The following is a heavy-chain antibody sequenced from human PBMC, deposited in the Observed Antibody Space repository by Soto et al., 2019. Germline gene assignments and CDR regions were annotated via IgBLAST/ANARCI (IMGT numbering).Heavy chain of an antibody. Sequence: GESLKISCKGSGYSFTSYWIGWVRQMPGKGLDWMGIIYPGASDTRYSPSFQGQVTISADKSISTAYLQWSSLKALDTAMHYCARRRGGATAIRYGVDVWGQGTTVTVSS. J-gene: IGHJ6*02. CDR2: IYPGASDT. V-gene: IGHV5-51*01. CDR1: GYSFTSYW. D-gene: IGHD5-18*01. CDR3: ARRRGGATAIRYGVDV.